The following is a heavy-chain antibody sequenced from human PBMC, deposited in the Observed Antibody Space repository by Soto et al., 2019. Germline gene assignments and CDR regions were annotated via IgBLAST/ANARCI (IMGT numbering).Heavy chain of an antibody. CDR2: INPNSGGT. CDR1: VYTFTAYY. Sequence: QVQLVQSGAEVKKPGASVKVSCKASVYTFTAYYIHWVRQAPGQGLEWMGWINPNSGGTNYAQKFQGWVAMTRDTSISTAYMELSRLRSDDTAVYYCVVLAAKGYYQMDVWGKGTTVTVSS. V-gene: IGHV1-2*04. CDR3: VVLAAKGYYQMDV. D-gene: IGHD2-15*01. J-gene: IGHJ6*03.